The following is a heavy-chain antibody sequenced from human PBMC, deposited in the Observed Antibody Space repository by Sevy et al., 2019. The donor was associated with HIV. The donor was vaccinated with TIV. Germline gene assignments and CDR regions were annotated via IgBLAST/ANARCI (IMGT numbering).Heavy chain of an antibody. CDR3: ARWSISIDY. D-gene: IGHD3-3*02. CDR2: ITPILGTT. Sequence: ASVKVSCKASGGTFNSYIVSWVRQAPGQGLEWMGEITPILGTTQYAQTFKGRVTISADESTNTIYMELSSLKSEDTAVYYCARWSISIDYWGQGTLVTVSS. V-gene: IGHV1-69*13. CDR1: GGTFNSYI. J-gene: IGHJ4*02.